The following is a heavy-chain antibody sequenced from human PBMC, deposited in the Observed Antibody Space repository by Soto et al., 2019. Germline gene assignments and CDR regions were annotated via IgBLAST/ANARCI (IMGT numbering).Heavy chain of an antibody. D-gene: IGHD2-8*01. V-gene: IGHV1-18*01. CDR3: ARQMVLLFLPDF. CDR1: GFPFSNSG. J-gene: IGHJ4*02. CDR2: ISIYNDNV. Sequence: QVQLVQSGAEVKKPGASVKISCKASGFPFSNSGIGWVRQAPGQGLEWMAWISIYNDNVNYAQALQDRVNLTTDTSTNKAYMELRSLRSDDTAVYYCARQMVLLFLPDFWGQGTLVTVSS.